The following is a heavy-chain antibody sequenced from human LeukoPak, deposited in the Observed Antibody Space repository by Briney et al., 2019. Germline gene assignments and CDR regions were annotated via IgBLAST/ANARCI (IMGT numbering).Heavy chain of an antibody. D-gene: IGHD5-18*01. CDR2: IYSGGST. V-gene: IGHV3-53*05. J-gene: IGHJ4*02. CDR3: AKDRYSYAFEYSDS. Sequence: LTGGSLRLSCAASGFTVSSNYMSWVRQAPGKGLEWVSVIYSGGSTYYADSVKGRFTISRDNSKNTLSLQVSSLRTEDTAVYYCAKDRYSYAFEYSDSWGQGTLVTVSS. CDR1: GFTVSSNY.